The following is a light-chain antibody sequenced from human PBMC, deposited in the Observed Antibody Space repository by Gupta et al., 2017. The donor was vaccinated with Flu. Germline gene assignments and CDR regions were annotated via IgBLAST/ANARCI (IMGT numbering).Light chain of an antibody. CDR3: AESHTTEGQVGVL. V-gene: IGLV4-3*01. Sequence: LPVLTQPPSASALLGASIKLTCPLRSEHSTYTIEWYQERPGRSPHYRRKGKSDGSYNKGDGIPDRVMGSSCGADRCLTISTLQSDDEADYHCAESHTTEGQVGVLFGGGTKVTVL. J-gene: IGLJ2*01. CDR2: GKSDGSY. CDR1: SEHSTYT.